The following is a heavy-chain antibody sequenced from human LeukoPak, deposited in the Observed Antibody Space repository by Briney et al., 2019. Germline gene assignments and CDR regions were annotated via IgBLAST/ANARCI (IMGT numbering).Heavy chain of an antibody. D-gene: IGHD2-2*01. J-gene: IGHJ4*02. CDR3: AGTLGYCSSSFCYLKY. Sequence: ASVKVSCKTSGYTFPSYGLSWVRQAPGQGLEWMGWISASHGNTDYSHKLQGRVTTTIDSFTSTAYLELRSHRSDDTAVYYCAGTLGYCSSSFCYLKYWGQGTLVTVSS. CDR1: GYTFPSYG. V-gene: IGHV1-18*01. CDR2: ISASHGNT.